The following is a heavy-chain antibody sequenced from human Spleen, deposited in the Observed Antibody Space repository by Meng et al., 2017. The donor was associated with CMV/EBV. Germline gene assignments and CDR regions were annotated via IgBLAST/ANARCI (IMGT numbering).Heavy chain of an antibody. D-gene: IGHD6-25*01. J-gene: IGHJ6*02. Sequence: SVKVSCKASGGTFGTFAISWVRQAPGQGLEWMGGFIPIFGSPKYAQKFQGRVTMTRNTSISTAYMELRSLRSEDTAVYYCARKMSLAATGNYYGMDVWGQGTTVTVSS. CDR1: GGTFGTFA. CDR2: FIPIFGSP. V-gene: IGHV1-69*05. CDR3: ARKMSLAATGNYYGMDV.